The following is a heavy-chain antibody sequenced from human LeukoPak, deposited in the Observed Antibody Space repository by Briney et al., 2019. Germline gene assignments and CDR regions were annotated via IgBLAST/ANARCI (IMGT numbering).Heavy chain of an antibody. D-gene: IGHD5-12*01. CDR3: ARVWLRDYMDV. CDR2: ITADGGST. Sequence: GGSLRLSCAVSGFTFGSYAMNWVRQAPGKGLEWVAAITADGGSTHYTTSVKGRFIISRDTPKNTLSLQMNNLRAEDTAVYFCARVWLRDYMDVWGEGTTVSVSS. CDR1: GFTFGSYA. V-gene: IGHV3-23*01. J-gene: IGHJ6*03.